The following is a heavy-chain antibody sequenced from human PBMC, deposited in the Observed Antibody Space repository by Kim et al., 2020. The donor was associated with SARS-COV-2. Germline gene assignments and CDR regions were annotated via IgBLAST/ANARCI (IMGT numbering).Heavy chain of an antibody. V-gene: IGHV3-33*01. CDR3: ARTPSYYCGMDV. J-gene: IGHJ6*02. CDR2: K. Sequence: KYNADSWRVQFTISRDNSKNTLYLQMNSLRAEDTAVYYCARTPSYYCGMDVWGQGTTVTVSS.